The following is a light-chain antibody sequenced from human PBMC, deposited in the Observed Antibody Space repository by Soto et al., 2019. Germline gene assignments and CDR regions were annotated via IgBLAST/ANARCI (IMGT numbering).Light chain of an antibody. J-gene: IGLJ3*02. V-gene: IGLV2-11*01. CDR2: AVS. CDR1: NSDVGGYNF. CDR3: CSYTASDIWV. Sequence: QSFLTQPRSVSGSPGQSVTIACAGTNSDVGGYNFVSWYQQLPGKAPKLMISAVSQRPSGVPDRFSGSKSGNTASLTISGLQADDEADYFCCSYTASDIWVSGGGTKVTVL.